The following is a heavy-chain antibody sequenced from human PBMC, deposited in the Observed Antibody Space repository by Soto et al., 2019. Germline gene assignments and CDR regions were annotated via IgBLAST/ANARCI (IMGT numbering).Heavy chain of an antibody. CDR1: TNSLSSNY. Sequence: SETLSLTCTVSTNSLSSNYWSWIRQSPGKGLEGIGNIDYSGSTNYNPALKSRVTMSVDTSKKQFTLKFSSVTGADTGVYFCARSFMVNLDFFDXWGQGTLVTVS. CDR2: IDYSGST. V-gene: IGHV4-59*01. J-gene: IGHJ4*02. CDR3: ARSFMVNLDFFDX. D-gene: IGHD5-18*01.